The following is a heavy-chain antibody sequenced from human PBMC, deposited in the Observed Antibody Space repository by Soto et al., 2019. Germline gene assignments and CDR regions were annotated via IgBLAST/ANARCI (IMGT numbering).Heavy chain of an antibody. CDR1: GFTFSTYA. V-gene: IGHV3-23*01. D-gene: IGHD3-22*01. CDR3: ARDRVESGYPEYFQH. CDR2: ISGSGGST. Sequence: GGSLRLSCAASGFTFSTYAMSWVRQAPGKGLEWVSAISGSGGSTYYADSVKGRFTISRDNSKNTLYLQMNSLRAEDTAVYYCARDRVESGYPEYFQHWGQGTLVTVSS. J-gene: IGHJ1*01.